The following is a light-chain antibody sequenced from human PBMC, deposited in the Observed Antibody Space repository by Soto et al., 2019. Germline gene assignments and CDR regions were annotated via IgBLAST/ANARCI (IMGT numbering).Light chain of an antibody. CDR2: DVS. CDR1: SSDVGGYNY. V-gene: IGLV2-14*01. CDR3: GSYTSSSTLYV. J-gene: IGLJ1*01. Sequence: QSALTQPASVSGSPGQSITISCTGTSSDVGGYNYVSWYRQHPGKAPKLMIYDVSNRPSGVSNRFSGSKSGNTASLTISGLQAEDEADYYCGSYTSSSTLYVFGSGTKLTVL.